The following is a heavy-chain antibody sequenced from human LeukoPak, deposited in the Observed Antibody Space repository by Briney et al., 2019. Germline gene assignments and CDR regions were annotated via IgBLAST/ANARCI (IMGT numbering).Heavy chain of an antibody. CDR2: IYTSGST. D-gene: IGHD4-17*01. CDR3: ARVSSTVPDGRGAFDI. CDR1: GGSISSYY. Sequence: SETLSLTCTVSGGSISSYYWSWIRQPAGKGLEWIGRIYTSGSTNYNPSLKSRVTMSVDTSKNQFSLKLSSVTAADTAVYYCARVSSTVPDGRGAFDIWGQGTMVTVSS. V-gene: IGHV4-4*07. J-gene: IGHJ3*02.